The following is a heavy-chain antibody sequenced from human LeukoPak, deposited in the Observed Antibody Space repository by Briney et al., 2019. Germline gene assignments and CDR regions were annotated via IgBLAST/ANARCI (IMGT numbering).Heavy chain of an antibody. CDR2: ISGSGGST. Sequence: PGGSLRLSCAASGFTLSSYAMSWVRQAPGKGLEWVSAISGSGGSTYYADSVKGRFTISRDNSKNTLYLQMNSLRAEDTAVYYCANSGGYYSVFDHWGQGTLVTVSS. J-gene: IGHJ4*02. V-gene: IGHV3-23*01. D-gene: IGHD3-22*01. CDR3: ANSGGYYSVFDH. CDR1: GFTLSSYA.